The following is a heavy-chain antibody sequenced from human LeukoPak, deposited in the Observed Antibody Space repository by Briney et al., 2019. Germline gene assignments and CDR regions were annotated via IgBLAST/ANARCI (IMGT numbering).Heavy chain of an antibody. D-gene: IGHD2-2*02. Sequence: TSETLSLTCTVSTYCISSGYYWGWIRQPPGKGLECVGSIYHSGSTNYNPSLKSRVTISVDTSKNQFSLKLSSVTAADTAVYYCARHWGCSSTSCYSYYYYMDVWGKGTTVTISS. V-gene: IGHV4-38-2*02. CDR2: IYHSGST. CDR3: ARHWGCSSTSCYSYYYYMDV. J-gene: IGHJ6*03. CDR1: TYCISSGYY.